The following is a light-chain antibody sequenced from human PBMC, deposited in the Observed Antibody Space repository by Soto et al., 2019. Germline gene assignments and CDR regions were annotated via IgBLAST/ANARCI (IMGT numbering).Light chain of an antibody. V-gene: IGLV2-14*01. Sequence: QSALTQPASVSGSPGQSITISCAGASSDVGAYNYVSWYQQHPGKAPKLIIYEVSNRPSGVSNRFSGSKSGNTASLTISGLQAEDEADYYCSSFTSSDALYVFGTGTKLTVL. CDR1: SSDVGAYNY. J-gene: IGLJ1*01. CDR2: EVS. CDR3: SSFTSSDALYV.